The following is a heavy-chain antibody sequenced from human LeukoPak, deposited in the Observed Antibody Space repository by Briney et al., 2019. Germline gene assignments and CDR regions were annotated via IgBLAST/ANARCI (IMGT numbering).Heavy chain of an antibody. CDR1: GYTFTSYG. D-gene: IGHD5-18*01. CDR2: IIPIFGTA. V-gene: IGHV1-69*13. CDR3: ARRDSYSYGFDY. Sequence: SVKVSCKASGYTFTSYGISWVRQAPGQGLEWMGGIIPIFGTANYAQKFQGRVTITADESTSTAYMELSSLRSEDTAVYYCARRDSYSYGFDYWGQGTLVTVSS. J-gene: IGHJ4*02.